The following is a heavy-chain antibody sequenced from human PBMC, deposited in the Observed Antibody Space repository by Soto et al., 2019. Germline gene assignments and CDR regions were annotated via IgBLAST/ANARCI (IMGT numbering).Heavy chain of an antibody. Sequence: SETLSLTCTVSGGSIYRSGYYWGWIRQPPGRGLEWIGNIDYNRLTYSNPSLKRRVTLSRDTSKNQFSLKLTSVTAADTALYYCGKVLVGATGHTDSDSWGPGTLVTVSS. D-gene: IGHD2-15*01. CDR3: GKVLVGATGHTDSDS. CDR1: GGSIYRSGYY. CDR2: IDYNRLT. V-gene: IGHV4-39*01. J-gene: IGHJ4*02.